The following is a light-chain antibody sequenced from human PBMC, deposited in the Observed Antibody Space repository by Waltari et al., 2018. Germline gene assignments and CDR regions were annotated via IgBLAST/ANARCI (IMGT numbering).Light chain of an antibody. Sequence: SYALTQPPSVSVAPGQTAPIPGGGHNIGIKSMKWYRQRPGQAPVLVVYDDSHRPSGISDRLAGTKSGSMATLTISRAEAGDEADYYCQVWDRITDHYVFGSGTKVTVL. CDR2: DDS. J-gene: IGLJ1*01. CDR1: NIGIKS. V-gene: IGLV3-21*02. CDR3: QVWDRITDHYV.